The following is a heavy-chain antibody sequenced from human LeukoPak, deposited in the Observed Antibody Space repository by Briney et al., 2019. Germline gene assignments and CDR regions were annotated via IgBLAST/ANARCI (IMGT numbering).Heavy chain of an antibody. Sequence: PSETLSLTCTVSGGSVSSGSYYWSWIRQPPGKGLEWIGYIYYSGSTNYNPSLKSRVTISVDTSKNQFSLKLSSVTAADTAVYYCARELLWFGELNGYWFDPWGQGTLVTVSS. V-gene: IGHV4-61*01. J-gene: IGHJ5*02. D-gene: IGHD3-10*01. CDR2: IYYSGST. CDR1: GGSVSSGSYY. CDR3: ARELLWFGELNGYWFDP.